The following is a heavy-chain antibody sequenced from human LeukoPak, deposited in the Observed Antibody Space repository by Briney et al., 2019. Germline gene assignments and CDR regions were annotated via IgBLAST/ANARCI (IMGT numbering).Heavy chain of an antibody. D-gene: IGHD2-15*01. Sequence: PGRSLRLSCAASGFTFSSYGMHWVRQAPGKGLDWVAVISSDGSNKHYADSVKGRFTISRDNSKNTLSLQMDSLRPEDTAVYYCAKDQAAFGDSDFDYWGQGTLVTVSP. CDR3: AKDQAAFGDSDFDY. J-gene: IGHJ4*02. CDR2: ISSDGSNK. CDR1: GFTFSSYG. V-gene: IGHV3-30*18.